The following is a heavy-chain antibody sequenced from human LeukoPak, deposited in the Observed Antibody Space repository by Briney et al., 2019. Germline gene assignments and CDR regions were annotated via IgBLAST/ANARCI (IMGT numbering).Heavy chain of an antibody. CDR1: GFMFNSYG. Sequence: PGGSLRLSCAGSGFMFNSYGLHWVRQAPGKGLEWVAVISFDGNKKYYVDSVKGRFTISRDNSKNTPYLQMNSLRAEETAVYYCAQDFPGGVAAAWGQGTLVTVSS. CDR2: ISFDGNKK. J-gene: IGHJ5*02. CDR3: AQDFPGGVAAA. V-gene: IGHV3-30*18. D-gene: IGHD3-16*01.